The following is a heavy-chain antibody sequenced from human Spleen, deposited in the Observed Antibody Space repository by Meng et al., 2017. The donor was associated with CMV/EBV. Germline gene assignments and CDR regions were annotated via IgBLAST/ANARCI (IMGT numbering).Heavy chain of an antibody. CDR1: GFTFSTSW. CDR3: ARYNWNPFPFDY. Sequence: GESLKISCETSGFTFSTSWMHWVRQAPGEGLVWVARINTDGSRITYTDSVKGRFTISRDNAKNTLYLQMISLRAEDTAVYYCARYNWNPFPFDYWGQGTLVTVSS. V-gene: IGHV3-74*01. J-gene: IGHJ4*02. CDR2: INTDGSRI. D-gene: IGHD1-20*01.